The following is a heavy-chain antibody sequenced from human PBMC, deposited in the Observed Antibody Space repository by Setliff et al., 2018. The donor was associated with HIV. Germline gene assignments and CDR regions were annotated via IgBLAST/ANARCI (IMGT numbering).Heavy chain of an antibody. Sequence: LSLTCTVSGVSISNYYWSWIRQPPGKGLEWIGYMYYSGNTNYNPSLKSRVTISVDTSKSQFSLKLNSVTAAGTAVYYCARDQSDWFYWGQGTLVTVSS. CDR1: GVSISNYY. J-gene: IGHJ4*02. CDR3: ARDQSDWFY. D-gene: IGHD3-3*01. CDR2: MYYSGNT. V-gene: IGHV4-59*01.